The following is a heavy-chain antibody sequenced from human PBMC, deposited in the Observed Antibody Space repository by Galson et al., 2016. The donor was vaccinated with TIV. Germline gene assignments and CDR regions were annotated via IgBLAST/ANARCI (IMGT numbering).Heavy chain of an antibody. V-gene: IGHV3-9*01. J-gene: IGHJ4*02. Sequence: SLRLSCAASGFTFDDYSMHWVRQAPGKGLEWVSGISWNSGSIGYADSVKGRFKIPRDNAKDSLYLQMNSLRVEDTALYYCVRRYFETSGYYAFDYWGQGALVTVSS. CDR2: ISWNSGSI. CDR3: VRRYFETSGYYAFDY. D-gene: IGHD3-3*01. CDR1: GFTFDDYS.